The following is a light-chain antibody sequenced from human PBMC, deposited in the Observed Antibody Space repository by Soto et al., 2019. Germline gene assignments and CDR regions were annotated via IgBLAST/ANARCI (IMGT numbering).Light chain of an antibody. Sequence: QSVLTQPPSPSGTPGQRVFISCSGSSANIGRNDVNWYQQLPGTAPKLLIYRSNQRPSGVPDRFSGSKSGTSASLAINGLWAEAEDDYYWAAWDDRMSAWVFGGGTKLNVL. J-gene: IGLJ3*02. CDR3: AAWDDRMSAWV. CDR1: SANIGRND. CDR2: RSN. V-gene: IGLV1-47*03.